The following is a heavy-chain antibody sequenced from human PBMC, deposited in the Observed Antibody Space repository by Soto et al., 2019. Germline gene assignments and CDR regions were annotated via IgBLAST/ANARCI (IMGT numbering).Heavy chain of an antibody. CDR2: INSDGSST. CDR1: GFTFSSYW. Sequence: GGSLRLSCAASGFTFSSYWMHWVRQAPGKGLVWVSRINSDGSSTSYADSVRGRFTISRDNAKNTLYLQMNSLRAEDTAVYYCAKGGYSYGSGYYYYYMDVWGKGTTVTVSS. V-gene: IGHV3-74*01. CDR3: AKGGYSYGSGYYYYYMDV. D-gene: IGHD5-18*01. J-gene: IGHJ6*03.